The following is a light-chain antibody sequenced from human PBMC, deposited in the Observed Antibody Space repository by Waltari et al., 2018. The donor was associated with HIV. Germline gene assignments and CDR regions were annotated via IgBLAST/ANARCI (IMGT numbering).Light chain of an antibody. Sequence: EIVMTQSPATLSVSPGERATLSCRASQSVSSNLAWYQQIPGQPPRLLIYGASTRATGSPARVSGSGSGTEFILTVSSLQSEDFAVYYCQQYDSWPPYTCGQGTKLEIK. CDR3: QQYDSWPPYT. CDR1: QSVSSN. CDR2: GAS. J-gene: IGKJ2*01. V-gene: IGKV3-15*01.